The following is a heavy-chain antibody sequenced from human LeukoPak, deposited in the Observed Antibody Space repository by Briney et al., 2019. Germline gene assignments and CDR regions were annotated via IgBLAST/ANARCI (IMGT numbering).Heavy chain of an antibody. D-gene: IGHD3-22*01. V-gene: IGHV3-21*01. CDR2: ISSSSSYI. CDR3: ARDLNPSAPYYYDSSGYYPDDASDI. Sequence: PGGSLRLSCAASGFTFSSYSMNWVRQAPGKGLEWVSSISSSSSYIYYADSVKGRFTISRDNAKNSLYLQMNSLRAEDTAVYYCARDLNPSAPYYYDSSGYYPDDASDIWGQGTMVTVSS. J-gene: IGHJ3*02. CDR1: GFTFSSYS.